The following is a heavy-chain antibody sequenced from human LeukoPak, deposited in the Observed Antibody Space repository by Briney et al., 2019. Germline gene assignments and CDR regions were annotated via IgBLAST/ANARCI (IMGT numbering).Heavy chain of an antibody. CDR1: GFTFSSYG. CDR2: IWYDGSNK. D-gene: IGHD1-26*01. V-gene: IGHV3-33*06. CDR3: AKTGLDGGSYGPFDY. J-gene: IGHJ4*02. Sequence: PGGSLRLSCAASGFTFSSYGMHWVRQAPGKGLEWVAVIWYDGSNKYYADSVKGRFTISRDNSKNTLYLQMNSLRAEDTAVYYCAKTGLDGGSYGPFDYWSQGTLVTVSS.